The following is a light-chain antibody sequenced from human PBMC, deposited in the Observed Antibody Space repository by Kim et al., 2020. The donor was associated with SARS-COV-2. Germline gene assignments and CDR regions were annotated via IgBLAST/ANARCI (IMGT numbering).Light chain of an antibody. J-gene: IGKJ3*01. CDR2: GAS. Sequence: SPRDSAPLSCRATDSVVRVSSWDPRRPGQSPRVFFSGASTRAPGVPARFSGSGCVTEFTLTIISLQSEDFAVYYCQQCNNWPPLTFGAGTQVYIK. CDR1: DSVVRV. CDR3: QQCNNWPPLT. V-gene: IGKV3-15*01.